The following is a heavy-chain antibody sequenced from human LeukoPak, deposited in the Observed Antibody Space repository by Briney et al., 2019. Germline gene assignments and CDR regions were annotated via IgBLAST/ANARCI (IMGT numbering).Heavy chain of an antibody. CDR3: ARVVAVVVTGIFDV. V-gene: IGHV3-11*04. D-gene: IGHD2-15*01. CDR2: ISKEDNTI. J-gene: IGHJ3*01. Sequence: GGSLRLSCKASGFIFENYYMSWIRQAPGKGPQWVSYISKEDNTIYYADSVKGRFTVSRDNYKNSMYLQMNRLKDEDTAIYYCARVVAVVVTGIFDVWGRGTMVAVSS. CDR1: GFIFENYY.